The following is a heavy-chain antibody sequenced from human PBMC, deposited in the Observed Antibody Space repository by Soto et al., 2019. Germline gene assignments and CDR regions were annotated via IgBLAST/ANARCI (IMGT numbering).Heavy chain of an antibody. Sequence: ASVKVSCKASGGTFSSYAISWVRQAPGQGLEWMGGIIPIFGTANYAQKFQGRVTITADESTSTAYMELSSLRSEGTAVYYCARTGYRITYFDYWGQGTLVTVSS. CDR2: IIPIFGTA. V-gene: IGHV1-69*13. D-gene: IGHD3-9*01. CDR3: ARTGYRITYFDY. CDR1: GGTFSSYA. J-gene: IGHJ4*02.